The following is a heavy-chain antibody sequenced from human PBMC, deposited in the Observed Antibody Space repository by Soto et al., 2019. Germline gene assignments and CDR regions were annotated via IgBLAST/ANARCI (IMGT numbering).Heavy chain of an antibody. D-gene: IGHD2-21*02. CDR1: GDSISSSDSY. CDR3: ARDACGGDCYSPNWFDP. J-gene: IGHJ5*02. V-gene: IGHV4-30-4*01. CDR2: INHSGST. Sequence: PSETLSLTCSVSGDSISSSDSYWSLIRQPPGKGLEWIGYINHSGSTNYNPSLKSRVTISVDTSKNQFSLKLSSVTAADTAVYYCARDACGGDCYSPNWFDPWGQGTLVTVSS.